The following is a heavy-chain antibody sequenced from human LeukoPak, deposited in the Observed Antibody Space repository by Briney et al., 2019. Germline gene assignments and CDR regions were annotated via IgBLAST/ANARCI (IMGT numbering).Heavy chain of an antibody. D-gene: IGHD2-2*01. CDR3: ARGVRYCSSTSCPPSNYYYGMDV. CDR2: INHSGST. CDR1: GGSFSGYY. J-gene: IGHJ6*02. V-gene: IGHV4-34*01. Sequence: SETLSLTCAVYGGSFSGYYWSWIRQPPGKGLEWIGEINHSGSTNYNPSLKSRVTISVDTSKNQFSLKLSSVTAADTAVYYCARGVRYCSSTSCPPSNYYYGMDVWGQGTTVTVSS.